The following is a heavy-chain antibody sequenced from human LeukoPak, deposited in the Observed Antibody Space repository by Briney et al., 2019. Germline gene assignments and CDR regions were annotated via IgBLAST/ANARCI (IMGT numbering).Heavy chain of an antibody. CDR2: SRNKANSYTT. Sequence: PGGSLRLSCAASGFTFSDHYMDWVRQAPGKGLEWVGRSRNKANSYTTEYAASVKGRFTISRDDSKNSLDLQMNSLRTEDTALYYCAKDMRSSSWYYFDYWGQGTLVTVSS. V-gene: IGHV3-72*01. D-gene: IGHD6-13*01. J-gene: IGHJ4*02. CDR1: GFTFSDHY. CDR3: AKDMRSSSWYYFDY.